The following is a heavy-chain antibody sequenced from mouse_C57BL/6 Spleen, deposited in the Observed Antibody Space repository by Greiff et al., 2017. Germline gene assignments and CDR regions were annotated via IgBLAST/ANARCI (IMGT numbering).Heavy chain of an antibody. Sequence: EVQRVESGPGMVKPSQSLSLPCTVTGYSITSGYDWHWLRHFPGNKLEWMGYISYSGSTNNNPSLKSRISITHDTSKNHFFLKLNSVTTEDTATYYCARVDYGRAGYFDYWGQGTTLTVSS. CDR1: GYSITSGYD. D-gene: IGHD1-1*01. V-gene: IGHV3-1*01. J-gene: IGHJ2*01. CDR3: ARVDYGRAGYFDY. CDR2: ISYSGST.